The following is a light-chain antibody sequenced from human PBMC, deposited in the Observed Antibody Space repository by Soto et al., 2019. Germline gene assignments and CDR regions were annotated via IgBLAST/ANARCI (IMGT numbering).Light chain of an antibody. Sequence: NHMTHSPSSLSATVGDRVTITCRASQSISSYLNWYQQKPGKAPKLLIYAASSLQSGVPSRFSGSGSGTDFTLTISSLQPEDFATYYCQQSYSTPLTFGGGTKVDI. J-gene: IGKJ4*01. CDR2: AAS. V-gene: IGKV1-39*01. CDR1: QSISSY. CDR3: QQSYSTPLT.